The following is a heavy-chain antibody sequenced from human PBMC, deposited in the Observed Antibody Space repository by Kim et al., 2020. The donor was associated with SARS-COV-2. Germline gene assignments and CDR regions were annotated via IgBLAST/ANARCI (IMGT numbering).Heavy chain of an antibody. CDR2: IRSKAYGGTT. CDR3: TRDGWSSGWYEPPFDY. Sequence: GGSLRLSCTASGFTFGDYAMSWFRQAPGKGLEWVGFIRSKAYGGTTEYAASVKGRFTISRDDSKSIAYLQMNSLKTEDTAVYYCTRDGWSSGWYEPPFDYWGQGTLVTVSS. J-gene: IGHJ4*02. CDR1: GFTFGDYA. D-gene: IGHD6-19*01. V-gene: IGHV3-49*03.